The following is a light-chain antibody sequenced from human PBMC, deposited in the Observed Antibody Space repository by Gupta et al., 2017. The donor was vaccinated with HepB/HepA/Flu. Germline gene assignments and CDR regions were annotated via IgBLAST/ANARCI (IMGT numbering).Light chain of an antibody. CDR2: GAS. J-gene: IGKJ5*01. CDR1: QSVSNNY. Sequence: IVFTQSPGTLSLSPGERATLSCRASQSVSNNYLAWYQQEPGQPPRLLIYGASGRATGVPDRFTGSGSGTDFTLTIDRLQPGDFAVYFCQQYGTSPSITFGQGTRLEIK. CDR3: QQYGTSPSIT. V-gene: IGKV3-20*01.